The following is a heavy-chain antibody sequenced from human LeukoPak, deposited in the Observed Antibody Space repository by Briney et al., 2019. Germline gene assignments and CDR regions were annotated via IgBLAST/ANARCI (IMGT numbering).Heavy chain of an antibody. CDR1: GGTFSSYA. Sequence: ASVKVSCKASGGTFSSYAISWVRQAPGQGLEWMGGIIPLLGTANYAQKFQGRVTITADDSTSKAYMELSSLRSEDTAVYYCARSSYHLRYSSGWYYWGQGTLVTVSS. D-gene: IGHD6-19*01. V-gene: IGHV1-69*13. CDR2: IIPLLGTA. J-gene: IGHJ4*02. CDR3: ARSSYHLRYSSGWYY.